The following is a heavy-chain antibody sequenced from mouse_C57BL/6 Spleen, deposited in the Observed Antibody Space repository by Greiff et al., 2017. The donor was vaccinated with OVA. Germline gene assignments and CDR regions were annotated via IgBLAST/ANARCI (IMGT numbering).Heavy chain of an antibody. D-gene: IGHD1-1*01. CDR2: IYPGDGDT. V-gene: IGHV1-82*01. CDR1: GYAFSSSW. CDR3: APITTVVATGASGDY. J-gene: IGHJ4*01. Sequence: QVQLQQSGPELVKPGASVKISCKASGYAFSSSWMHWVKQRPGKGLEWIGRIYPGDGDTTYNGKFKGKATLTAANSSSPAYMQLSSLTSDDSAVYVCAPITTVVATGASGDYWGQGTSVTVAS.